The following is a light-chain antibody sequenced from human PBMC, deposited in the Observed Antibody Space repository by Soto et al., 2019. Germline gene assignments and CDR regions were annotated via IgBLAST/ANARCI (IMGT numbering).Light chain of an antibody. CDR1: SSDVGGNKY. J-gene: IGLJ1*01. CDR3: ASSTSDSLYV. Sequence: QSPLTQPASVSGSPGQSITISCTGTSSDVGGNKYVSWYQQYPGKVPKLLINKVTNRPSGVSYRFSGPKSGNTASLTISALLAEDEADYFCASSTSDSLYVFGTGTKVTVL. CDR2: KVT. V-gene: IGLV2-14*01.